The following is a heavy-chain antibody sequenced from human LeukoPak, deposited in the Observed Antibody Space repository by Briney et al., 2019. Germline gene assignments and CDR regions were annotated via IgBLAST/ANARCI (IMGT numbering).Heavy chain of an antibody. J-gene: IGHJ3*02. Sequence: SETLSLTCTVSGGSISSSSYYWGWIRQPPGKGLEWIGSIYYSGSTYYNPPLKSRVTISVDTSKNQFSLKLSSVTAADTAVYYCARVEEYPEGAFDIWGQGTMVTVSS. V-gene: IGHV4-39*07. D-gene: IGHD2-2*01. CDR1: GGSISSSSYY. CDR2: IYYSGST. CDR3: ARVEEYPEGAFDI.